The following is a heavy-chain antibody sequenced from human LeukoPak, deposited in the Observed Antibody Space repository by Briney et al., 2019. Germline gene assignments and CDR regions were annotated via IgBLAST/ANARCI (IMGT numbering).Heavy chain of an antibody. V-gene: IGHV1-2*03. CDR2: INPNSGGT. J-gene: IGHJ5*02. CDR1: GYTFTGYY. Sequence: LGASVKVSCKASGYTFTGYYIHWVRQAPGQGLECMGWINPNSGGTNYAQKFQGRVTMTGDTSISTAYMELSRLRSDDTAVDYCARGGSGSYFSLLDPWGQGTLVTVSS. D-gene: IGHD3-10*01. CDR3: ARGGSGSYFSLLDP.